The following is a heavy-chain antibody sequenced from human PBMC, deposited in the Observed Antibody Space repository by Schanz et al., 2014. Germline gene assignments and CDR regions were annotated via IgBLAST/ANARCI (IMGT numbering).Heavy chain of an antibody. V-gene: IGHV3-23*04. Sequence: EVQLVESGGGLVQPGRSLRLSCTASGFTFSDYAMSWFRQAPGKGLEWVSAISGSGGSTYYADSVKGRFTISRDNSKNTLYLQMNSLRDEDTSVYFCARVRRRIATPSAPAFRNYYYYAMDVWGQGTTVTVSS. CDR1: GFTFSDYA. CDR3: ARVRRRIATPSAPAFRNYYYYAMDV. J-gene: IGHJ6*02. D-gene: IGHD6-13*01. CDR2: ISGSGGST.